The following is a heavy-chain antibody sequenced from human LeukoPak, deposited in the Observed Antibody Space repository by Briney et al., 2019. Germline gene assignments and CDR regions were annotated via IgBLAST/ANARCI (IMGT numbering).Heavy chain of an antibody. D-gene: IGHD2-15*01. Sequence: GASVKVSCKASGYTFTSHGISWVRQAPGQGLERMGWISAYNGNTNYAQKLQGRVTMTTDTSTSTAYMELRSLRSDDTAVYYCARCDGGSCYSEIDYWGQGTLVTVSS. CDR1: GYTFTSHG. CDR3: ARCDGGSCYSEIDY. CDR2: ISAYNGNT. V-gene: IGHV1-18*01. J-gene: IGHJ4*02.